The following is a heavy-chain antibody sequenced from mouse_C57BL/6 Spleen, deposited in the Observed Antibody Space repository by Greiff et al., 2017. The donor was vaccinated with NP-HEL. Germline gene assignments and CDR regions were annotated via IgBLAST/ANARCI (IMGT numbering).Heavy chain of an antibody. V-gene: IGHV1-52*01. CDR3: ARDHAMDY. Sequence: VKLQESGAELVRPGSSVKLSCKASGYTFTSYWMHWVKQRPIQGLEWIGNIDPSDSETHYNQKFKDKATLTVDKSSSTAYMQLSSLTSEDSAVYYCARDHAMDYWGQGTSVTVSS. CDR2: IDPSDSET. CDR1: GYTFTSYW. J-gene: IGHJ4*01.